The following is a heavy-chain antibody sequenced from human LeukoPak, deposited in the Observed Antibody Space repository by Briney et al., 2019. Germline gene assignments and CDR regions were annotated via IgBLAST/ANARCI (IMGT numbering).Heavy chain of an antibody. CDR3: ARGPPTMVRGVIITGRGVLVDY. Sequence: SETLSLTCAVYGGSFSGYYWSWIRQSPGKGLEWIGEINHSGSTNYNPSLKSRVTILVDTSKNQFSLKLSSVTAADTAVYYCARGPPTMVRGVIITGRGVLVDYWGQGTLVTVSS. CDR2: INHSGST. D-gene: IGHD3-10*01. CDR1: GGSFSGYY. J-gene: IGHJ4*02. V-gene: IGHV4-34*01.